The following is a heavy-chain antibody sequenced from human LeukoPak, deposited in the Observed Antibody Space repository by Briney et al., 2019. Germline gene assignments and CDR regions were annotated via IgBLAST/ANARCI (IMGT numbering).Heavy chain of an antibody. V-gene: IGHV4-59*01. CDR1: GGSISSYY. CDR3: ARVLSGSNFDY. D-gene: IGHD3-22*01. CDR2: IYYSGST. J-gene: IGHJ4*02. Sequence: SETLSLTSTVSGGSISSYYWSWIRQPPGKGLEWIGYIYYSGSTNYNPSLKSRVTISVDTSKNQFSLKLSSVTAADTAVYYCARVLSGSNFDYWGQGTLVTVSS.